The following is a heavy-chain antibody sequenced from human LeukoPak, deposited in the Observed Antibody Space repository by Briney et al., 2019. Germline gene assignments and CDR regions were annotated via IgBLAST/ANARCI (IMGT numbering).Heavy chain of an antibody. D-gene: IGHD3-22*01. V-gene: IGHV1-2*06. Sequence: EASVKVSCKASGYTFTGYYMHWVRQAPGQGLEWMGRINPNSGGTNYAQKFQGRVTMTRETSISTACMELSRLRSDDTAVYYCAREGRLGYYYDSSGSYWFDPWGQGTLVTVSS. CDR3: AREGRLGYYYDSSGSYWFDP. J-gene: IGHJ5*02. CDR1: GYTFTGYY. CDR2: INPNSGGT.